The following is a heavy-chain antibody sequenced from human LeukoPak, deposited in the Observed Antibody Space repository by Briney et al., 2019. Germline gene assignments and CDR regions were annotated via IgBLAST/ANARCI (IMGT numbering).Heavy chain of an antibody. Sequence: GGSLRLSCAASGFTFSTYVMNWFRQAPGKGLEWVSTISVGAEYIFYADSVKGRFTISRDDSNNALYLQMHSLRAEDTALYYCASGPPFLKYFEYWGQGTLVTVSA. D-gene: IGHD3-3*01. CDR1: GFTFSTYV. CDR3: ASGPPFLKYFEY. J-gene: IGHJ4*02. V-gene: IGHV3-23*01. CDR2: ISVGAEYI.